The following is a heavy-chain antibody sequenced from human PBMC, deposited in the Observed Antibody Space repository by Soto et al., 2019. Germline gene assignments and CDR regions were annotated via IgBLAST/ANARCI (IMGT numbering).Heavy chain of an antibody. D-gene: IGHD3-10*01. CDR2: ISGSGGST. CDR1: GFTFSSYA. CDR3: VWFAKVRDGMDI. Sequence: PGGSLRLACAASGFTFSSYAMSWVRQAPGKGLEWVSAISGSGGSTYYADSVKGRFTISRDNSKNTLYLQMNSLRAEDTAVYYCVWFAKVRDGMDIWGQGTTVTVSS. J-gene: IGHJ6*02. V-gene: IGHV3-23*01.